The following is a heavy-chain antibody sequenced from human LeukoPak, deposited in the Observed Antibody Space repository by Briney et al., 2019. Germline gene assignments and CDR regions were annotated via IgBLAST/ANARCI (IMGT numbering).Heavy chain of an antibody. CDR3: GRDSSGYTNDAFDI. CDR1: GGSLSSGGYS. Sequence: SETLSLTCAVSGGSLSSGGYSWSWLRQPPGKGLEWIVYIYHSGSTYYNPSLKSRVTISVDRSKNQFSLKLSSVTAAETVVYCCGRDSSGYTNDAFDIWGQGTMVTVSS. V-gene: IGHV4-30-2*01. J-gene: IGHJ3*02. D-gene: IGHD3-22*01. CDR2: IYHSGST.